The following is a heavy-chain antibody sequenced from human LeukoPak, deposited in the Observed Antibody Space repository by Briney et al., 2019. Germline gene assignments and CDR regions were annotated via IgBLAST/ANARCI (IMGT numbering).Heavy chain of an antibody. J-gene: IGHJ4*02. CDR2: INPNSGGT. CDR3: ARALSFWAYYYGSGHFGY. CDR1: GYTFTGYY. V-gene: IGHV1-2*02. D-gene: IGHD3-10*01. Sequence: AASVKVSCKASGYTFTGYYMHWVRQAPGQGLEWMGWINPNSGGTNYAQKFQGRVTMTRDTSISTAYMELSRLRSDDTAVYYCARALSFWAYYYGSGHFGYWGQGTLVTVSS.